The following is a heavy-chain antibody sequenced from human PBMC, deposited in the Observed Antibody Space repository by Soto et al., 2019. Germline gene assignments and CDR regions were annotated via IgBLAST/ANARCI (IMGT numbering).Heavy chain of an antibody. D-gene: IGHD5-12*01. CDR2: IFYSGST. V-gene: IGHV4-59*08. CDR1: GNSISSYY. Sequence: QVQLHHSGPGLVKPSETLSLTCTVSGNSISSYYWSWIREPPGKALEWIGYIFYSGSTNYNPSLKTRVTISIATSHNQFSLKLSSVTAADTAVYYCARGRGHSGYGTEGLFDYWGQGTLVTVSS. CDR3: ARGRGHSGYGTEGLFDY. J-gene: IGHJ4*02.